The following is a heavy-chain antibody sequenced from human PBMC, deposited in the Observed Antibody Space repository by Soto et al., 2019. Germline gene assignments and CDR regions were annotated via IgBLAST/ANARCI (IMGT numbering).Heavy chain of an antibody. V-gene: IGHV4-34*01. CDR3: ARVGSYYYYYMDV. CDR2: VNHSGST. D-gene: IGHD6-6*01. CDR1: GGSFSGYY. Sequence: SETLSLTCAVYGGSFSGYYWSWIRQPPGKGLEWIGEVNHSGSTNYNPSLKSRVTMSVDTSKNQFSLKLTSVTAADTAVYYCARVGSYYYYYMDVWGKGTTVTVSS. J-gene: IGHJ6*03.